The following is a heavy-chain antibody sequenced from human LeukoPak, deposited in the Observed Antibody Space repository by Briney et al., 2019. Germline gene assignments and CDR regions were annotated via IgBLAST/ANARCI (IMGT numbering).Heavy chain of an antibody. CDR2: TYYSGST. Sequence: SESLSLTCTVSCGSISSSSYYWGWLRQPPGKGLACIGTTYYSGSTYYNPSLNSRVAISVDTSKNQVSLKLTSVTAADTAVYYCARAPYCSGGSCYSGRNWFDPWGQGILVTVSS. V-gene: IGHV4-39*07. CDR3: ARAPYCSGGSCYSGRNWFDP. CDR1: CGSISSSSYY. J-gene: IGHJ5*02. D-gene: IGHD2-15*01.